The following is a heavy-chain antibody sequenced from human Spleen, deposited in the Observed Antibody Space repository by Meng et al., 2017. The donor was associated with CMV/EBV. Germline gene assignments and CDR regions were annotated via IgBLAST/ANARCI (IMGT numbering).Heavy chain of an antibody. CDR1: GFTFSSYW. CDR2: INSDGSST. D-gene: IGHD2-15*01. V-gene: IGHV3-74*01. Sequence: CAASGFTFSSYWMHWVRQAPGKGLVWVSRINSDGSSTSYADSVKGRFTISRDNGKNTLYLQMNSLRAEDTAVYYCARDVVEGSVWLGYWGQGTLVTVSS. CDR3: ARDVVEGSVWLGY. J-gene: IGHJ4*02.